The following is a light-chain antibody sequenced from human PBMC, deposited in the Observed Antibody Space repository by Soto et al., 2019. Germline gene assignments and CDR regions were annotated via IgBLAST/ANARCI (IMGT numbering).Light chain of an antibody. CDR2: GAS. CDR3: QQYGSSIYT. Sequence: EIVLTQSPGTLSLSPGERATLSCRASQSVSSSYLAWYQQKPGQAPRLLIYGASSRATGIPDRFSGSGSGTDFTLTISRLEPEDFAVHYCQQYGSSIYTFGQGTKLEIK. V-gene: IGKV3-20*01. CDR1: QSVSSSY. J-gene: IGKJ2*01.